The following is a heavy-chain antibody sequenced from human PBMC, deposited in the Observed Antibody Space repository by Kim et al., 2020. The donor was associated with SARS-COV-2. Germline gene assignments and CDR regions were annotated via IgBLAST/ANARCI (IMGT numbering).Heavy chain of an antibody. Sequence: TKYSEKFQGRGIITRDTSASTVYMELSSLRSEDTAMYYCASSIEVAFFDYWGQGTLVTVSS. D-gene: IGHD6-19*01. V-gene: IGHV1-3*01. J-gene: IGHJ4*02. CDR2: T. CDR3: ASSIEVAFFDY.